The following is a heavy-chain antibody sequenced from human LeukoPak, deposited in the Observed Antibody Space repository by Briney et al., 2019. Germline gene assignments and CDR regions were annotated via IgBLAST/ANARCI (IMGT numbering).Heavy chain of an antibody. CDR2: IYTSGST. CDR3: AREGGGYCGGGSCWYYFDY. Sequence: SQTLSLTCTVSGGSISSGSYYWSWIRQPAGQGLEWIGRIYTSGSTNYNPSLKSRVTISVDTSKNQFSLKLNSVTAADTAVDYCAREGGGYCGGGSCWYYFDYWGQGTLVTVSS. CDR1: GGSISSGSYY. J-gene: IGHJ4*02. D-gene: IGHD2-15*01. V-gene: IGHV4-61*02.